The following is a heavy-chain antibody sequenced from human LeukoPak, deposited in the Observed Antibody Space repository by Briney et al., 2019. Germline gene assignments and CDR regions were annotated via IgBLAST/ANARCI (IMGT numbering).Heavy chain of an antibody. J-gene: IGHJ5*02. CDR1: GYSFSSYW. CDR2: IHPGDSDT. Sequence: GESLQISCKGSGYSFSSYWIAWVRHVPEKGLEWMGIIHPGDSDTRYSPSFQGQVTISADKSISTAYLQWSSLKTSDTAMYYCARLYCSGGSCFDPWGQGTLVTVSS. V-gene: IGHV5-51*01. CDR3: ARLYCSGGSCFDP. D-gene: IGHD2-15*01.